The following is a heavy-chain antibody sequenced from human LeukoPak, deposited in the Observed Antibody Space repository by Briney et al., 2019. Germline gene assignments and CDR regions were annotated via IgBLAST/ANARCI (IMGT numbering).Heavy chain of an antibody. J-gene: IGHJ4*02. CDR3: ARWALYYYDSSGYVDY. V-gene: IGHV1-18*01. CDR2: ISAYNGNT. CDR1: GYTFTSYG. Sequence: ASVKVSCKASGYTFTSYGISWVRQAPGQGLEWMGWISAYNGNTNYAQKLQGRVTMTTDTSTSTAYMELRSLRSDDTAVYYCARWALYYYDSSGYVDYWGQGTLVTVSS. D-gene: IGHD3-22*01.